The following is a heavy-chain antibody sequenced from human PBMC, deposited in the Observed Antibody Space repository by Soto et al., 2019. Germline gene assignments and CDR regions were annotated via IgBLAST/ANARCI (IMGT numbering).Heavy chain of an antibody. CDR2: ISAYNGST. V-gene: IGHV1-18*04. D-gene: IGHD5-18*01. CDR1: GYTFTSYG. Sequence: ASVKVSCKASGYTFTSYGISWVRQAPGQGLEWMGWISAYNGSTNYAQKLQGRVTMTTDTSTSTAYMELRSLRSDDTAVYYCATSTAMVTRRIYYYGMDVWGQGTTVTVSS. CDR3: ATSTAMVTRRIYYYGMDV. J-gene: IGHJ6*02.